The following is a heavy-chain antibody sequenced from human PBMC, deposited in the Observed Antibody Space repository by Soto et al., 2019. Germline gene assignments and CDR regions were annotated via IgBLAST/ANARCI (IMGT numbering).Heavy chain of an antibody. CDR3: ARDDYIWGSYRRRFDY. D-gene: IGHD3-16*02. CDR2: ISSSSSYI. V-gene: IGHV3-21*01. Sequence: GGSLRLSCAASGFTFSSYSMNWVRQAPGKGLEWVSSISSSSSYIYYADSVKGRFTISRDNAKNSLYLQMNSLRAEDTAVYYCARDDYIWGSYRRRFDYWGQGTLVTVSS. CDR1: GFTFSSYS. J-gene: IGHJ4*02.